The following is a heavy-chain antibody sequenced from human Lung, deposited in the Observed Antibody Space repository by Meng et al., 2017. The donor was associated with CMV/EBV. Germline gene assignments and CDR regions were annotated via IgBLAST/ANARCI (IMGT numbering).Heavy chain of an antibody. CDR2: ISAYNGNT. CDR3: ARDDWGGTRPLDD. CDR1: GYTLTSYG. V-gene: IGHV1-18*01. J-gene: IGHJ4*01. Sequence: SXXVSXNASGYTLTSYGISWVRQAPGQGLEWMGWISAYNGNTNYAQKLQGRVTMTTDTSTGTAYMELRSLRSDDTAVYYCARDDWGGTRPLDDWGQGTLVTVSS. D-gene: IGHD2-21*01.